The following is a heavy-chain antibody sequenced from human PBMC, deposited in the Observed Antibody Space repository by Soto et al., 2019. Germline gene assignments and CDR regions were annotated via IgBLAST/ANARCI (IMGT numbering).Heavy chain of an antibody. CDR3: AREMVRGVGSDY. Sequence: ASVKVSCKASGYTYTSYAMQWVRQAPGQGLEWMGWISTYNGNTKYAQKLQGRVTMTTDTSTSTAYMELRSLRSDDTAVFYCAREMVRGVGSDYWGQGTLVTVSS. V-gene: IGHV1-18*01. D-gene: IGHD3-10*01. J-gene: IGHJ4*02. CDR2: ISTYNGNT. CDR1: GYTYTSYA.